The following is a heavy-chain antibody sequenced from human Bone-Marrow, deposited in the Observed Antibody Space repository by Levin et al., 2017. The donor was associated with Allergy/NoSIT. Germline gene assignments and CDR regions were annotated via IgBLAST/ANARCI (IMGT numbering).Heavy chain of an antibody. CDR1: GFTFSSYA. D-gene: IGHD6-13*01. CDR2: ISGSGGST. V-gene: IGHV3-23*01. Sequence: GGSLRLSCAASGFTFSSYAMSWVRQAPGKGLEWVSAISGSGGSTYYADSVKGRFTISRDNSKNTLYLQMNSLRAEDTAVYYCAKDVTQQAAAGLELSYFDYWGQGTLVTVSS. CDR3: AKDVTQQAAAGLELSYFDY. J-gene: IGHJ4*02.